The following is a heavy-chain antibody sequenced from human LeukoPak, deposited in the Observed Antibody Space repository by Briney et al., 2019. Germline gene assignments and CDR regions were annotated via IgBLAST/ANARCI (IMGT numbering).Heavy chain of an antibody. V-gene: IGHV1-18*01. J-gene: IGHJ4*02. CDR3: ARKRVGSGSYADFDY. D-gene: IGHD3-10*01. Sequence: ASVKVSCKASGYTFTSYGISWVRQAPGQGLEWMGWISAYNGNTNYAQKLQGRVTMTTDTSTSTAYMELRSLRSDDTAVYYCARKRVGSGSYADFDYWGQGTLVTVSS. CDR1: GYTFTSYG. CDR2: ISAYNGNT.